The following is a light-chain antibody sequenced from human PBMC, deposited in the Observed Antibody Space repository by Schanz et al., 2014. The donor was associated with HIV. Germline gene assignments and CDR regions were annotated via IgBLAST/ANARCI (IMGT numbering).Light chain of an antibody. CDR2: DNN. CDR3: SSYTITNVL. Sequence: QSVLTQPPSVSAAPGQKVTISCSGSSSNVGNNYVSWYQQLPGTAPKLLIYDNNKRPSGIPDRFSGSKSGTSATLGITGLQTGDEADYYCSSYTITNVLFGGGTKVTVL. J-gene: IGLJ2*01. V-gene: IGLV1-51*01. CDR1: SSNVGNNY.